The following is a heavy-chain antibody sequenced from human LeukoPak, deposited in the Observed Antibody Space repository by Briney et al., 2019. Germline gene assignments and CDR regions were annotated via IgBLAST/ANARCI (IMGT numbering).Heavy chain of an antibody. V-gene: IGHV5-51*04. D-gene: IGHD1-1*01. CDR2: IYPGDSDT. CDR3: ARRLKISQGGTTDY. J-gene: IGHJ4*02. Sequence: ESLMIFCQGSGGSFTTYWIGWVLQQPGKRVVWMVIIYPGDSDTRSSPSFQGQVTISDDKPNPTAYRQWGSLKASDTAMYYCARRLKISQGGTTDYWGQGTLVTVSS. CDR1: GGSFTTYW.